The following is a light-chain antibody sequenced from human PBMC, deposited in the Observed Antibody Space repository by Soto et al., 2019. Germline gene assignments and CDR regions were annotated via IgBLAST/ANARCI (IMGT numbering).Light chain of an antibody. Sequence: QSALTQPRSVSGSPGQSVTFSCTGTNSDVGAYNYVSWYQQHPGKAPKLMIYDVIKRPSGVPDRFSGSKSGNTASLTISGLQAEDEADYYCCSYAGSYSFLFGSGTKVTVL. J-gene: IGLJ1*01. CDR3: CSYAGSYSFL. V-gene: IGLV2-11*01. CDR2: DVI. CDR1: NSDVGAYNY.